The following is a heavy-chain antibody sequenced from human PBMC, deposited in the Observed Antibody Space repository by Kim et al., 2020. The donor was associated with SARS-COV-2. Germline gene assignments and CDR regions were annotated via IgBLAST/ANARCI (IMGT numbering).Heavy chain of an antibody. CDR2: TDGGTT. Sequence: TDGGTTDYASPVKGRFTISRDDSKTTLYLQMSSLKTEDTAVYFCTTQYHYWGQGTLVTVSS. CDR3: TTQYHY. J-gene: IGHJ4*02. V-gene: IGHV3-15*01.